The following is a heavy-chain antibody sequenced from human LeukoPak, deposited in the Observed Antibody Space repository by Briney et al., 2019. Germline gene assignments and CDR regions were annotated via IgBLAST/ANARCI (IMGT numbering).Heavy chain of an antibody. J-gene: IGHJ4*02. V-gene: IGHV4-34*01. CDR2: INHSGST. CDR3: ARFVVARLFDY. Sequence: SETLSLTCAVYGGSFRGYYWSWIRQPPGKGLEWIGEINHSGSTNYNPPLKSRVTISVDTSKNQFSLKLSSVTAADTAVYYCARFVVARLFDYWGQGTLVTVSS. D-gene: IGHD2-21*01. CDR1: GGSFRGYY.